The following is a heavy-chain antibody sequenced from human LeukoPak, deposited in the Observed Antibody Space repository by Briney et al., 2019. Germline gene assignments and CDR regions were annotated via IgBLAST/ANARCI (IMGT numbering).Heavy chain of an antibody. CDR1: GGSFNSGDNY. CDR2: IYYSGST. D-gene: IGHD3-10*01. Sequence: SETLSLTCYVSGGSFNSGDNYWSWIRQPPGKGLEWIRYIYYSGSTNYNPSLKSRVTISVDTSKNQFSLKLSSVTAADTAVYYCARDRSSGSGSYASFDYWGQGTLVTVSS. CDR3: ARDRSSGSGSYASFDY. V-gene: IGHV4-61*08. J-gene: IGHJ4*02.